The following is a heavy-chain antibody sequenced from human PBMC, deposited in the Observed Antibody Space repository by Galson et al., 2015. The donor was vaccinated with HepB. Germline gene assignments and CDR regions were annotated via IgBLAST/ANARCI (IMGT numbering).Heavy chain of an antibody. CDR3: ARNGGASSSWYDDHHKYYHYGMDV. Sequence: SLRLSCAASGFTFSSYGMHWVRQAPGKGLEWVAVIWYDGSNKYYADSVKGRFTISRDNSKNTLYLQMNSLRAEDTAVYYCARNGGASSSWYDDHHKYYHYGMDVWGQGTTVTVSS. D-gene: IGHD6-13*01. CDR1: GFTFSSYG. J-gene: IGHJ6*02. V-gene: IGHV3-33*01. CDR2: IWYDGSNK.